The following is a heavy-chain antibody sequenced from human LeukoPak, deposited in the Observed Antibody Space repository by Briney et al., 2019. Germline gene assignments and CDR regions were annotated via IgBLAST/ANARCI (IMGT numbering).Heavy chain of an antibody. J-gene: IGHJ4*02. CDR3: ARDQGYSSSWYIDY. V-gene: IGHV3-7*03. CDR2: IKQDGSEK. CDR1: GFTFSSYW. Sequence: GSLRLSCAASGFTFSSYWMSWVRQAPGKGLEWVANIKQDGSEKYYVDSVKGRFTISRDNAKNSLYLQMNSLRAEDTAVYYCARDQGYSSSWYIDYWGQGTLVTVSS. D-gene: IGHD6-13*01.